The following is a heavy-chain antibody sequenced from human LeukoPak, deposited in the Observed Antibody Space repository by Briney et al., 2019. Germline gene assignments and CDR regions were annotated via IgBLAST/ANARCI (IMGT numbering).Heavy chain of an antibody. D-gene: IGHD2-2*01. V-gene: IGHV3-48*03. Sequence: GGSLRLSCAASGFTFSSYEMNWVRQAPGKGLERVSYISSSGSTIYYADSVKGRFTISRDNAKNSLYLQMNSLRAEDTAVYYCAREYCSSTSCYPMDYWGQGTLVTASS. CDR2: ISSSGSTI. J-gene: IGHJ4*02. CDR1: GFTFSSYE. CDR3: AREYCSSTSCYPMDY.